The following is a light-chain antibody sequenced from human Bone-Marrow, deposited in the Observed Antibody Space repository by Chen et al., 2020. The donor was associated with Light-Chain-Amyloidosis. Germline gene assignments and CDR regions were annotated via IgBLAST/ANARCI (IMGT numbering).Light chain of an antibody. CDR2: AAA. CDR1: QDITGS. V-gene: IGKV1-9*01. Sequence: IQLTQSPSSLSASVGDTVTITCRASQDITGSLAWYQQKPGKAPKVLIYAAATLQSGVPSRFSGGVSGTEFTLTSSSLQPEDLETYFCQQFNTYPPWTFGQGTKVDLK. CDR3: QQFNTYPPWT. J-gene: IGKJ1*01.